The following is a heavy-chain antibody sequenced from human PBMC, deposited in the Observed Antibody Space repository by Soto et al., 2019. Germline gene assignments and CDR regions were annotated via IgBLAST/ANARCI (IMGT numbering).Heavy chain of an antibody. J-gene: IGHJ6*03. D-gene: IGHD3-10*01. CDR1: GYTFTSYA. V-gene: IGHV1-3*01. CDR3: ARDSYYYGSGSYPPDYYYYMDV. Sequence: ASVKVSCKASGYTFTSYAMHWVRQAPGQRLEWMGWINAGNGNTKYSQKFQGRVTITRDTSASTAYMELSSLRSEDTAVYYCARDSYYYGSGSYPPDYYYYMDVWGKGTTVTVSS. CDR2: INAGNGNT.